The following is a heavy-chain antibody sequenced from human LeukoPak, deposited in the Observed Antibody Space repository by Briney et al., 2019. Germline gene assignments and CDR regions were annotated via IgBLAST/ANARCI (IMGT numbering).Heavy chain of an antibody. V-gene: IGHV3-7*01. J-gene: IGHJ4*02. CDR2: VKEDGSQK. CDR1: GLIFSDYS. CDR3: AREAY. Sequence: GGSLRLSCEASGLIFSDYSFNWIRQAPGKGLEWVASVKEDGSQKNYADTVKGRFSISRDNAKKSLVLQMNSLRAEDTAVYYCAREAYWGPGTLVTVSS.